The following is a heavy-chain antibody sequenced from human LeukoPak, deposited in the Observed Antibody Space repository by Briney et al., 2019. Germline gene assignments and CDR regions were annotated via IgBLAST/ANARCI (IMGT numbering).Heavy chain of an antibody. Sequence: QSGGSLRLSCTASGFSFSGHWMHWARQLPGKGLVWVSRISPTGSTTSYADSVKGRFTVSRDNAKNTLYLQVNNLRAEDTAVYYCARGPNSSWSGLDFWGQGTLLTVSS. V-gene: IGHV3-74*01. J-gene: IGHJ4*02. D-gene: IGHD6-6*01. CDR2: ISPTGSTT. CDR1: GFSFSGHW. CDR3: ARGPNSSWSGLDF.